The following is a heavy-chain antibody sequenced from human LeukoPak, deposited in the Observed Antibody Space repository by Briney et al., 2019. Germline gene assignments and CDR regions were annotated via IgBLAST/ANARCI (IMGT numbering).Heavy chain of an antibody. CDR1: GYSFTSYW. CDR2: IYPGDSDT. V-gene: IGHV5-51*01. J-gene: IGHJ5*02. D-gene: IGHD1-1*01. Sequence: GESLKISCKGSGYSFTSYWIGWVRQMPGKGLEWMGIIYPGDSDTRYSPSFQGQVTISADKSISTAYLQWSSLKASDTAMYYCARQGLERREERNWFYPWGQRTLVTVSS. CDR3: ARQGLERREERNWFYP.